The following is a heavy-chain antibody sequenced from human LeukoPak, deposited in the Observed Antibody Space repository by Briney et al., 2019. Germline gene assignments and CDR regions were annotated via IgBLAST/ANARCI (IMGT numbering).Heavy chain of an antibody. CDR1: GGSISSSFYY. J-gene: IGHJ4*02. D-gene: IGHD5-18*01. CDR2: MYYSGST. V-gene: IGHV4-39*02. Sequence: SQTLSLTCTVSGGSISSSFYYWGWIRQPPGKGLEWIGSMYYSGSTYYNPSLKSRVTISVDTSKNQFSLKLSSVTAADTAVYYCAREVSSTAIINYWGQGTLVTVSS. CDR3: AREVSSTAIINY.